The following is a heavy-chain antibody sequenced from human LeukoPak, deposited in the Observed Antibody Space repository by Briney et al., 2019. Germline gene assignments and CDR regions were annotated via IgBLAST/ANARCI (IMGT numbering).Heavy chain of an antibody. Sequence: SETLFLTCTVSGGSISDHYWSWIRQPSGKGLEWIGRIYSSGSANYSPSLKSRVSMSVDTSNNYFSLNLTSVTAADTALCFCARDVRYASGWSTPESWGQGILVTVSS. D-gene: IGHD6-19*01. CDR3: ARDVRYASGWSTPES. CDR1: GGSISDHY. J-gene: IGHJ5*02. CDR2: IYSSGSA. V-gene: IGHV4-4*07.